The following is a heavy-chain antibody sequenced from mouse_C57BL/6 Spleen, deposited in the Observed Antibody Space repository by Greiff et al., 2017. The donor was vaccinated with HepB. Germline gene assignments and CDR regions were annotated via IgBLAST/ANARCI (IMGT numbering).Heavy chain of an antibody. CDR3: AKANWDYAMDY. CDR2: IWRGGST. Sequence: QVQLQQSGPGLVQPSQSLSITCTVSGFSLTSYGVHWVRQSPGKGLEWLGVIWRGGSTDYNAAVMSRLSITKDNSKSQVFFKMNSLQADDTAIYYCAKANWDYAMDYWGQGTSVTVSS. CDR1: GFSLTSYG. D-gene: IGHD4-1*01. V-gene: IGHV2-5*01. J-gene: IGHJ4*01.